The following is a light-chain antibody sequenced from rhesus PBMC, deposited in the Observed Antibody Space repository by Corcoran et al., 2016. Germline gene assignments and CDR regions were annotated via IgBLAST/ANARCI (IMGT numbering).Light chain of an antibody. V-gene: IGKV1-22*01. Sequence: DIQMTQSPSSLSASVGDKVTTTCRASQGISSWLAWYQQKPGKAPKLLIYKASSLQSGVPSRFSGSGSGTDFTLTISCLQPEDFATSYCLQYSSSPYSFGQGTKVQIK. J-gene: IGKJ2*01. CDR3: LQYSSSPYS. CDR1: QGISSW. CDR2: KAS.